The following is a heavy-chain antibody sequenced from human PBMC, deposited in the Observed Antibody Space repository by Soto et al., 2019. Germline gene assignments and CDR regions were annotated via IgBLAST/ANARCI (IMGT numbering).Heavy chain of an antibody. V-gene: IGHV3-30*18. CDR3: AKDRDFYGSGSLT. J-gene: IGHJ5*02. CDR1: GFTFSSYG. D-gene: IGHD3-10*01. Sequence: QVQLVESGGGVVQPGRSLRLSCAASGFTFSSYGMHWVRQAPGKGLEWVAVISYDGSNKYYADSVKGRFTISRDNSKNTLYLQMNSLRAEDTAVYYCAKDRDFYGSGSLTWGQGTLVTVSS. CDR2: ISYDGSNK.